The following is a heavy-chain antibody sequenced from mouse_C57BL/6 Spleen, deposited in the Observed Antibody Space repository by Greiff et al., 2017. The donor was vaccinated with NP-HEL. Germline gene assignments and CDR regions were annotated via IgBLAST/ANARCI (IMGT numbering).Heavy chain of an antibody. V-gene: IGHV1-52*01. CDR1: GYTFTSYW. CDR2: IDPSDSET. CDR3: ARETKLFIHAMDY. D-gene: IGHD1-1*01. Sequence: QVQLQQPGAELVRPGSSVKLSCKASGYTFTSYWMHWVKQRPIQGLEWIGNIDPSDSETHYNQKFKDKATLTVDKSSSTAYMQLRSLTSEDSAVYYCARETKLFIHAMDYWGQGTSVTVSS. J-gene: IGHJ4*01.